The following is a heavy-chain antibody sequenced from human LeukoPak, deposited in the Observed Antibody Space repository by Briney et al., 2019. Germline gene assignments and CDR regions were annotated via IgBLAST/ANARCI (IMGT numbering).Heavy chain of an antibody. J-gene: IGHJ4*02. CDR2: ISTYNGNT. Sequence: ASVKVSCKTSGYTFTSYGISWVRQAPGQGLEWIGWISTYNGNTNYAQKLQGRVTMTTDTSTTTAYMELRSLRSDDSAVYYCARRGGQLWPLDYWGQGTLVTVSS. CDR1: GYTFTSYG. V-gene: IGHV1-18*04. CDR3: ARRGGQLWPLDY. D-gene: IGHD5-18*01.